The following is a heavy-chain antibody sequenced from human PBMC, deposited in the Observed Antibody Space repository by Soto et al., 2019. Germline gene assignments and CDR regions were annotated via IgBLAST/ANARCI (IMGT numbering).Heavy chain of an antibody. Sequence: SETLSLTCTVSGDSINSGGFYWSWIRQHPGKGLEWIGSISYSGSTYYNPSLKSPVTMSVDTSKNQFSLKLSSVTAADTAVYFCARDPYYYDSSGLLTYFDYWGQGTLVTVSS. V-gene: IGHV4-31*01. J-gene: IGHJ4*02. CDR3: ARDPYYYDSSGLLTYFDY. CDR2: ISYSGST. CDR1: GDSINSGGFY. D-gene: IGHD3-22*01.